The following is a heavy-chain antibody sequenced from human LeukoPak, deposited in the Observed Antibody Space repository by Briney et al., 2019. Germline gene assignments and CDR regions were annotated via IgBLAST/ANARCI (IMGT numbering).Heavy chain of an antibody. D-gene: IGHD3-10*01. J-gene: IGHJ5*02. Sequence: SETLSLTCTVSVGSVSDYYWGWGRQPPGKGLEWGGRMYHNWSTYYNPPLKSRVTISEDTYKNQFSLKLRSVTAADTAVYYCARGPRFGELLWHWFDPWGQGTLVTVSS. CDR3: ARGPRFGELLWHWFDP. CDR2: MYHNWST. CDR1: VGSVSDYY. V-gene: IGHV4-38-2*02.